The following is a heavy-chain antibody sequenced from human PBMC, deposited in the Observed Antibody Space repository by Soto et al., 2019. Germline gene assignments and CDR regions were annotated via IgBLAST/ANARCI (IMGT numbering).Heavy chain of an antibody. CDR1: GYTLTELS. J-gene: IGHJ4*02. CDR2: FDPEDGET. Sequence: ASVKVSCKVSGYTLTELSMHWVRQAPGKGLEWMGGFDPEDGETIYAQKFQGRVTMTEDTSTDTAYMELSSLRSEDTAVYYCATDLVYDDILTGRFDYWGQGTLVTVSS. D-gene: IGHD3-9*01. V-gene: IGHV1-24*01. CDR3: ATDLVYDDILTGRFDY.